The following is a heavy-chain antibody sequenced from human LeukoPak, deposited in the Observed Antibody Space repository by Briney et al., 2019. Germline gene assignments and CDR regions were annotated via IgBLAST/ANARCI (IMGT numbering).Heavy chain of an antibody. Sequence: KPSETLSLTCTVSGGSISSYYWSWIRQPPGKGLEWIGYIYYSGSTNYNPSLKSRVTISVDTSKNQFSPKLSSVTAADTAVYYCARGTMVRGVIDHYYFDYWGQGTLVTVSS. J-gene: IGHJ4*02. D-gene: IGHD3-10*01. V-gene: IGHV4-59*01. CDR1: GGSISSYY. CDR3: ARGTMVRGVIDHYYFDY. CDR2: IYYSGST.